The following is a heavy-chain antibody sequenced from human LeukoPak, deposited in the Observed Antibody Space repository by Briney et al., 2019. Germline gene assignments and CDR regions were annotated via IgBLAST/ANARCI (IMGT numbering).Heavy chain of an antibody. J-gene: IGHJ4*02. D-gene: IGHD3-22*01. V-gene: IGHV3-48*01. Sequence: GGSLRLSCAASGFTFSSYSMNWVRQAPGKGLEWVSYISSSSSTIYYADSVKGRFTISRDNAKNSLYLQMNSLRAEDTAVYYCARLYYYDSSGSYHDYWGQGTLVTVSS. CDR1: GFTFSSYS. CDR2: ISSSSSTI. CDR3: ARLYYYDSSGSYHDY.